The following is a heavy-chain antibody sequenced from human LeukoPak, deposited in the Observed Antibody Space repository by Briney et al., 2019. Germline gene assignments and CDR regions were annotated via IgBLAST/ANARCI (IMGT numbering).Heavy chain of an antibody. CDR3: ASWGIAAAGRKNGYSYGRFDY. CDR1: GFTFSSYS. D-gene: IGHD6-13*01. Sequence: PGGSLRLSCAASGFTFSSYSMNWVRQAPGKGLEWVSYISSSSSTIYYADSVKGRFTISRDNAKNSLHVQMSSLRAEDTAVYYCASWGIAAAGRKNGYSYGRFDYWGQGTLVTVSS. V-gene: IGHV3-48*01. CDR2: ISSSSSTI. J-gene: IGHJ4*02.